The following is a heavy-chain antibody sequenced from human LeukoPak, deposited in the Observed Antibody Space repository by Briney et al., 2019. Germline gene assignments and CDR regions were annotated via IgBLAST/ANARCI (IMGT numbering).Heavy chain of an antibody. CDR3: AKEEGYYYDSGGYYVEYFQH. J-gene: IGHJ1*01. Sequence: GGSLRLSCAASGFTVSGNYMNWVRQAPGKGLEWVSVIYSGDSTYYADSVKGRFTFSRDNSKNTLYLQMNSLRAEDTAVYYCAKEEGYYYDSGGYYVEYFQHWGQGTLVTVSS. CDR1: GFTVSGNY. D-gene: IGHD3-22*01. V-gene: IGHV3-66*01. CDR2: IYSGDST.